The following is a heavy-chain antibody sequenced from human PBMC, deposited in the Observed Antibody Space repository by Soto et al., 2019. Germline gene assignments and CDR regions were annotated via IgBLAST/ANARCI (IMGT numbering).Heavy chain of an antibody. Sequence: SETLSLTCTVSGVSISSYYWTWMRQPAGKGLEWIGRIFTSGSTKSNPSLKSRVTITVDKSTNNFSLQLRSVPAADTTVYYCSREHNRGYNWFDSWGQGTLVTVSS. CDR2: IFTSGST. CDR1: GVSISSYY. D-gene: IGHD1-20*01. J-gene: IGHJ5*01. V-gene: IGHV4-4*07. CDR3: SREHNRGYNWFDS.